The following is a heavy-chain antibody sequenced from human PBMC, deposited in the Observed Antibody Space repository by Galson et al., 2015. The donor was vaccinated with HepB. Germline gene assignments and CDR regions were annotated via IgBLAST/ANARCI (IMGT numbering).Heavy chain of an antibody. Sequence: SLRLSCAASGFTFSSYAMHWVRQAPGKGLEYVSAISSNGGSTYYADSVKGRFTISRDNSKNTLYLQMSSLRAEDTAVYYCVKDSLVGSMVRGVITPSPLQYYYYYGMDVWGQGTTVTVSS. CDR1: GFTFSSYA. V-gene: IGHV3-64D*06. J-gene: IGHJ6*02. CDR2: ISSNGGST. CDR3: VKDSLVGSMVRGVITPSPLQYYYYYGMDV. D-gene: IGHD3-10*01.